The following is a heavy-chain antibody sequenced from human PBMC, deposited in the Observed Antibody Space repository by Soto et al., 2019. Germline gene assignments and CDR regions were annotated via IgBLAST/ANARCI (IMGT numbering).Heavy chain of an antibody. Sequence: EVQLVESGGGLVQPGGSLRLSCAASGFTFSSYSMNWVRQAPGKGLEWVSYISTSSSTIYYADSVKGRFTISRDNAKNALSLQMNSLRAEDTAVYYCEREGGYSYGYHYWGQGTLVTVSS. CDR3: EREGGYSYGYHY. D-gene: IGHD5-18*01. V-gene: IGHV3-48*01. CDR1: GFTFSSYS. CDR2: ISTSSSTI. J-gene: IGHJ4*02.